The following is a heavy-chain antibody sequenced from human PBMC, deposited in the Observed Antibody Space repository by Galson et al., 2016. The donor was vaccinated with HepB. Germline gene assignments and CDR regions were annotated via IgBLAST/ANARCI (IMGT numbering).Heavy chain of an antibody. Sequence: SLRLSCATSGFTFSTYSMNWVRQAPGKGLEWVSYISSSSSTIYYADSVKGRFTISRDNAKNSLYLQMNSLRDEDTAVYYCATRYNYGNYYYYGMDVWGKGTPVTVSS. V-gene: IGHV3-48*02. CDR1: GFTFSTYS. D-gene: IGHD5-24*01. CDR2: ISSSSSTI. CDR3: ATRYNYGNYYYYGMDV. J-gene: IGHJ6*04.